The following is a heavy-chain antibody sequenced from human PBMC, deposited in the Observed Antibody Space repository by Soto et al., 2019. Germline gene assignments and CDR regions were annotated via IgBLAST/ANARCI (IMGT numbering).Heavy chain of an antibody. Sequence: GASVKVSCKASGYTFTSYGISWVRQAPGQGLEWMGWISAYNGNTNYAQKLQGRVTMTTDTSTSTAYMELRSLRSDDTAVYYCARDILGYCSGGSCQYFDYWGQGTLVTVSS. CDR1: GYTFTSYG. CDR3: ARDILGYCSGGSCQYFDY. CDR2: ISAYNGNT. J-gene: IGHJ4*02. V-gene: IGHV1-18*01. D-gene: IGHD2-15*01.